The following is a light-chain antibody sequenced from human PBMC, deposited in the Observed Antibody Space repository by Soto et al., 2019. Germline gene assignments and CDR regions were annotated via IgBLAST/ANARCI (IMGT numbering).Light chain of an antibody. CDR2: DVS. J-gene: IGLJ2*01. Sequence: QSALTQPASVSGSPGQSITISCTGTSGDVGGYNYVSWYQQHPGKAPKLMIYDVSNRPSGVSNRLSGSKSGNTASLTISGLQAEDEADYYCSSYTSSNTVVFGGGTKVTVL. CDR1: SGDVGGYNY. CDR3: SSYTSSNTVV. V-gene: IGLV2-14*01.